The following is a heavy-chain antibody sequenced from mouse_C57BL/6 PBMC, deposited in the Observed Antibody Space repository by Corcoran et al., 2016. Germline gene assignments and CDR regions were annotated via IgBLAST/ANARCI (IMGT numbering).Heavy chain of an antibody. Sequence: QIQLVQSGPELKKPGETVKISCKDSGYTFTTYGMSWVKQATGKGLKWMGWINTYSGVPTYADDFKGRFAFSLETSASTAYLQINNLKNEDTATYYCARLGYDGYPYAVDYWGQGTSVTVSS. CDR3: ARLGYDGYPYAVDY. V-gene: IGHV9-3*01. CDR1: GYTFTTYG. CDR2: INTYSGVP. J-gene: IGHJ4*01. D-gene: IGHD2-3*01.